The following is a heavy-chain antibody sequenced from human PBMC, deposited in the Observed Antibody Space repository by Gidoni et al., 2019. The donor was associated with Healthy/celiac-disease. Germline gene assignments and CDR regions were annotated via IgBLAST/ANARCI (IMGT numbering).Heavy chain of an antibody. D-gene: IGHD6-13*01. CDR2: IWYDGSNK. CDR3: AREIAAAGYNWFDP. V-gene: IGHV3-33*01. Sequence: QVQLVESGGGVVQPGTSLRLSCASSGFTFSSYGMHWVRQAPGKGLEWVAVIWYDGSNKYYADSVKGRFTISRDNSKNTLYLQMNSLRAEDTAVYYCAREIAAAGYNWFDPWGQGTLVTVSS. CDR1: GFTFSSYG. J-gene: IGHJ5*02.